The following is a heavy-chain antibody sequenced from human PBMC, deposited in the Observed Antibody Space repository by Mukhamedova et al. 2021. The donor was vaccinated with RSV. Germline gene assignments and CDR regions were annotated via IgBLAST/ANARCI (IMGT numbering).Heavy chain of an antibody. Sequence: VANIKQDGSEKYYVDSVKGRFTISRDNAKNSLYLQMNSLRAEDTAVYYCVSGTGGSTYYDFWSGYYSFDYWGQGTLATVSS. D-gene: IGHD3-3*01. J-gene: IGHJ4*02. CDR3: VSGTGGSTYYDFWSGYYSFDY. V-gene: IGHV3-7*03. CDR2: IKQDGSEK.